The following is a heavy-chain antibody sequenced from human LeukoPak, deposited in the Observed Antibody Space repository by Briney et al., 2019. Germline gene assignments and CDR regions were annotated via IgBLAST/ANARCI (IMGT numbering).Heavy chain of an antibody. D-gene: IGHD6-19*01. Sequence: GGSLRLSCAASGFSFSTYGMKWVRQAPGKGLEWVSSISGSGGSTYYADSVKGRFTISRDNSKNTLYLQVNSLRAEDTAVYYCAKSQQWLLSYFFHYSGQGTLVTVSS. CDR2: ISGSGGST. J-gene: IGHJ4*02. CDR1: GFSFSTYG. CDR3: AKSQQWLLSYFFHY. V-gene: IGHV3-23*01.